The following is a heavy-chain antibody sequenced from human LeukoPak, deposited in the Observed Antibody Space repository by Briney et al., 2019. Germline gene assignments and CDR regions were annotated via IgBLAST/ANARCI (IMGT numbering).Heavy chain of an antibody. J-gene: IGHJ2*01. CDR1: GGSISSYY. V-gene: IGHV4-4*07. Sequence: SETLSLTCTVSGGSISSYYWSWIRQPAGKGLEWIGRIYTSGSTNYNPSLKSRVTMSVDTSKNQFSLKLSSVTAADTAVYYCARGGRDGYTRYWYFDLWGRGTLVTVST. CDR2: IYTSGST. D-gene: IGHD5-24*01. CDR3: ARGGRDGYTRYWYFDL.